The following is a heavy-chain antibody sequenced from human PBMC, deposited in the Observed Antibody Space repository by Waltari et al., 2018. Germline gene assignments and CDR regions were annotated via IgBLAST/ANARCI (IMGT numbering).Heavy chain of an antibody. J-gene: IGHJ4*02. CDR1: GGSFSGYY. Sequence: QVQLQQWGAGLLKPSETLSLTCAVYGGSFSGYYWSWIRQPPGKGLEWIGEINHSGSTNDNPALKSRVTISVDTSKNQFSLKLSSVTAADTAVYYCARGLYSTVVTPGFDYWGQGTLVTVSS. V-gene: IGHV4-34*01. CDR3: ARGLYSTVVTPGFDY. D-gene: IGHD2-21*02. CDR2: INHSGST.